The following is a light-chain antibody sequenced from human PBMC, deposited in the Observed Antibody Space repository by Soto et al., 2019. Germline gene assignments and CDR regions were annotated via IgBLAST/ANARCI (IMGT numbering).Light chain of an antibody. J-gene: IGKJ1*01. CDR2: KAS. V-gene: IGKV1-5*03. Sequence: DIQMTQSPSTLSASVGDRVTITCRASQTISTWLACYQHKPGKAPKLLIYKASILESGVPSRFSGSGSGTDFTLTISRLEPEDFAVYYCQQYGSSGTFGQGTKVDIK. CDR1: QTISTW. CDR3: QQYGSSGT.